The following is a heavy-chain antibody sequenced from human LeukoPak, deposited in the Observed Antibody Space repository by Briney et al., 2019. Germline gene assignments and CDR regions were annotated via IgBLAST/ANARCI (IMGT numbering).Heavy chain of an antibody. J-gene: IGHJ4*02. CDR3: ARVRSSLNFDY. D-gene: IGHD6-13*01. CDR2: IYYSGST. V-gene: IGHV4-59*01. CDR1: GGSISSYY. Sequence: SETLSLTCTVSGGSISSYYWSWIRQPPGKGLEWIGYIYYSGSTNYNPSLKSRVTISVDTSKNQFPLKLSSVTAADTAVYYCARVRSSLNFDYWGQGTLVTVSS.